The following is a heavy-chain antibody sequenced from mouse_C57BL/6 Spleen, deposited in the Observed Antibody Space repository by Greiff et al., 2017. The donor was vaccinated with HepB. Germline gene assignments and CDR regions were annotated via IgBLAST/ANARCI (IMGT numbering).Heavy chain of an antibody. CDR1: GYAFSSSW. D-gene: IGHD1-1*01. CDR3: ARETTYGSSYWYFDV. CDR2: IYPGDGDT. J-gene: IGHJ1*03. Sequence: VKLMESGPELVKPGASVKISCKASGYAFSSSWMNWVKQRPGKGLEWIGRIYPGDGDTNYNGKFKGKATLTADKSSSTAYMQLSSLTSEDSAVYFCARETTYGSSYWYFDVWGTGTTVTVSS. V-gene: IGHV1-82*01.